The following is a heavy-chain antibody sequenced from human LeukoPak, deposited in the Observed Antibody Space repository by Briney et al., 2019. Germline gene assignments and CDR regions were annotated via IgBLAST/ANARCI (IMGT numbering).Heavy chain of an antibody. CDR1: GFTFSSYA. CDR3: AKVASLCTSTSCVRGGFDY. CDR2: LSGSGGNT. V-gene: IGHV3-23*01. J-gene: IGHJ4*02. D-gene: IGHD2-2*01. Sequence: GGSLRLSCAASGFTFSSYAMSWVRQAPGKGLEWGSALSGSGGNTYYADSVKGRFTISRDNSKNTLYLQMNSLRAEDTAGNYCAKVASLCTSTSCVRGGFDYWGQGTLVTVSS.